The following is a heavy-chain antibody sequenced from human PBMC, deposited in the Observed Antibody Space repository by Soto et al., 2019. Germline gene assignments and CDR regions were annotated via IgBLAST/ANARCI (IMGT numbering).Heavy chain of an antibody. CDR1: GFPFSSYG. Sequence: QVQLVESGGGVVQPGRSLRLSSVASGFPFSSYGMHWVRQAPGKGLEWLAFISSDGINTYYADSVKGRFTISRDSLENTLYLQMASLRPADTAVYYCAKEPSAIAAGGIDSWGQGTQVAV. D-gene: IGHD6-13*01. J-gene: IGHJ4*02. CDR2: ISSDGINT. CDR3: AKEPSAIAAGGIDS. V-gene: IGHV3-30*18.